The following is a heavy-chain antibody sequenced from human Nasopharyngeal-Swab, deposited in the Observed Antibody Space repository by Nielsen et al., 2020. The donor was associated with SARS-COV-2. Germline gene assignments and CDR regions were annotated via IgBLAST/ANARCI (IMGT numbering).Heavy chain of an antibody. J-gene: IGHJ6*03. CDR3: ARVGTRATRRGYYYMDV. CDR2: ISSSSSYI. Sequence: GESLRLSCAASGFTFSSYSMNWVRQAPGKGLEWVSSISSSSSYIYYADSVKGRFTISRDNAKNSLYLQMNSLRAEDTAVYYCARVGTRATRRGYYYMDVWGKGTTVTVSS. V-gene: IGHV3-21*01. CDR1: GFTFSSYS. D-gene: IGHD2-2*01.